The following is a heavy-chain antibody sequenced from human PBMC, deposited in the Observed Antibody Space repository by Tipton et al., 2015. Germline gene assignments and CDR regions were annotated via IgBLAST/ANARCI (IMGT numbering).Heavy chain of an antibody. CDR3: ARGKTTHYYDIWNGPLNYDMDV. CDR2: IYYGGSA. V-gene: IGHV4-30-4*01. CDR1: DGSLTSGDYY. D-gene: IGHD3-3*01. J-gene: IGHJ6*02. Sequence: TLSLTCTVSDGSLTSGDYYWSWIRQPPGRGLEWIGYIYYGGSAYYKPSLKSRVAFAVDTTKNQFSLKLTSVTAADTAVYYCARGKTTHYYDIWNGPLNYDMDVWGQGTTVTVSS.